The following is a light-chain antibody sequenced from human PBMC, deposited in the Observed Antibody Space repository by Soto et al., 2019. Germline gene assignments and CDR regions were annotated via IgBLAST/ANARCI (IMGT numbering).Light chain of an antibody. CDR3: QTWGTGIPV. J-gene: IGLJ1*01. Sequence: QPVLTQSPSASASLGASVKLTCTLSSGHSSYAIAWHQQQPEKGPRYLMKLNSDGSHSKGDGIPDRFSGSSSGAERYLTIXXXXXXXXADYYCQTWGTGIPVFGTGTKLTV. CDR2: LNSDGSH. V-gene: IGLV4-69*01. CDR1: SGHSSYA.